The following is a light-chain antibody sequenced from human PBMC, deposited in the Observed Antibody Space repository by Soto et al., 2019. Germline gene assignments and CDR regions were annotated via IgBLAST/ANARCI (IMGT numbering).Light chain of an antibody. CDR3: QQSSDWPLT. CDR1: QSVSSY. Sequence: EIVLTQSPGTLSLSPGERATLSCRASQSVSSYLAWYQQRPGQAPRLLIYDVSNGATGIPARFSGSGSGTDFTLTISSLEPEDFAVYYCQQSSDWPLTFGGGTKVEIK. V-gene: IGKV3-11*01. J-gene: IGKJ4*01. CDR2: DVS.